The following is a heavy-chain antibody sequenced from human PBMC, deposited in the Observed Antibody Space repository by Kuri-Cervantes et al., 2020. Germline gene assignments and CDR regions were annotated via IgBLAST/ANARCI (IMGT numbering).Heavy chain of an antibody. Sequence: LSLTCAASGFTFSSYDMHWVRQATGKGLEWVSAIGTAGDTYYPGSVKGRFTISRDNAKNSLYLQMNSLRAEDTAVYYCARETPGYSSSPYFDYWGQGILVTVSS. D-gene: IGHD6-13*01. CDR3: ARETPGYSSSPYFDY. V-gene: IGHV3-13*01. J-gene: IGHJ4*02. CDR2: IGTAGDT. CDR1: GFTFSSYD.